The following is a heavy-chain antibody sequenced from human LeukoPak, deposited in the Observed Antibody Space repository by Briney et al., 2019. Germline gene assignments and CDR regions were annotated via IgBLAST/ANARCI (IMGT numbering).Heavy chain of an antibody. V-gene: IGHV3-23*01. CDR2: ISGSGGST. Sequence: GGSLRLSCAASGFTFSDYYMSWIRQAPGKGLEWVSAISGSGGSTYYADSVKGRFTISRDNSKNTLYLQMNSLRAEDTAVYYCAKDSLRFLKWLSTLGWFDPWGQGTLVTVSS. CDR1: GFTFSDYY. J-gene: IGHJ5*02. CDR3: AKDSLRFLKWLSTLGWFDP. D-gene: IGHD3-3*01.